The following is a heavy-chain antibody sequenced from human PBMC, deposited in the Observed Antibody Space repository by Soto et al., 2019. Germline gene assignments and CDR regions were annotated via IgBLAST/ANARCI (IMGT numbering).Heavy chain of an antibody. CDR1: GGTFSSYA. J-gene: IGHJ4*02. Sequence: QVQLVQSGAEVKKPGSSVKVSCKASGGTFSSYAISWVRQAPGQGLEWMGGIIPIFGTANYAQKFQGRVTITADESTSTGYMELSSLRSEDTAVYYCARDLDYDSSGYYFGGLDYWGQGTLVTVSS. CDR2: IIPIFGTA. D-gene: IGHD3-22*01. CDR3: ARDLDYDSSGYYFGGLDY. V-gene: IGHV1-69*01.